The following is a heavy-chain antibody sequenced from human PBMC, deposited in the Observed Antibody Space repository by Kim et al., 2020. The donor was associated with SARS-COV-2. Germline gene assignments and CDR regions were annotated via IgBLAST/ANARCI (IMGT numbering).Heavy chain of an antibody. CDR3: AKTHYGDYVPFDC. CDR1: GFTFRSYA. Sequence: GGSLRLSCAASGFTFRSYAMSWVRQAPGKGLEWVSGISGGAGRTYYADPVKGRFTISRDNSENTLYLQMDSLRAEDTAVYHCAKTHYGDYVPFDCWGQGTLVTVSS. J-gene: IGHJ4*02. CDR2: ISGGAGRT. V-gene: IGHV3-23*01. D-gene: IGHD4-17*01.